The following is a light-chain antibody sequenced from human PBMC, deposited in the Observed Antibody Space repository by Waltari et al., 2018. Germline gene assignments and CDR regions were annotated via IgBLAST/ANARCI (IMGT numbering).Light chain of an antibody. CDR3: HQRSNWPIT. CDR1: QSVSIY. Sequence: EIVLTQSPATLSLSPGERATPSCRASQSVSIYLVWYQQKPGQTPRLLIYGASNRATGIPAMFSGSGSGTEFTLTISSLESEDFAVYYCHQRSNWPITFGQGTRLEIK. V-gene: IGKV3-11*01. J-gene: IGKJ5*01. CDR2: GAS.